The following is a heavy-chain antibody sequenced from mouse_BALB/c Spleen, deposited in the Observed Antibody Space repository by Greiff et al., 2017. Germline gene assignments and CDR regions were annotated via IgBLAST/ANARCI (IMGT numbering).Heavy chain of an antibody. V-gene: IGHV5-15*02. CDR3: ARSSNFITTSHWYFDV. J-gene: IGHJ1*01. D-gene: IGHD1-1*01. CDR2: ISNLAYSI. Sequence: EVKLVESGGGLVQPGGSRKLSCAASGFTFSDYGMPWVRQAPGKGPEWVAFISNLAYSIYYADTVTGRFTISRENAKNTLYLEMSSLRSEDTAMYYCARSSNFITTSHWYFDVWGAGTTVTVSS. CDR1: GFTFSDYG.